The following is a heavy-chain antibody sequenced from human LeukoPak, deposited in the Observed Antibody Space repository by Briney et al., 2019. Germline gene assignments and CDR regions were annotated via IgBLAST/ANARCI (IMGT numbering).Heavy chain of an antibody. Sequence: SETLSLTCTVSGGSISSYYWSWIRQPPGKGLEWIGYIYYSGSTNYNPSLKSRVTISVDTSKNQFSLKLSSVTAADTAVYYCARGEGGIFGVVIHIWGQGTMVTVSS. CDR3: ARGEGGIFGVVIHI. CDR1: GGSISSYY. D-gene: IGHD3-3*01. J-gene: IGHJ3*02. V-gene: IGHV4-59*01. CDR2: IYYSGST.